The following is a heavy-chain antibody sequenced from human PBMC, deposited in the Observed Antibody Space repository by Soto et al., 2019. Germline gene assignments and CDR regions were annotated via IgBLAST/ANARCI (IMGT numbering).Heavy chain of an antibody. Sequence: QVQLVQSGAEVKKPGASVKVSCKASGYTFTSYGISWVRQAPGQGLEWMGWISAYNGNTNYAQKLQGRVTMTTDTTTSTAYMELRSLRSDDTAVYYCARLGVEVRRGGFGESSSSYYMDVWGKGTTVTVSS. CDR2: ISAYNGNT. J-gene: IGHJ6*03. CDR1: GYTFTSYG. D-gene: IGHD3-10*01. CDR3: ARLGVEVRRGGFGESSSSYYMDV. V-gene: IGHV1-18*01.